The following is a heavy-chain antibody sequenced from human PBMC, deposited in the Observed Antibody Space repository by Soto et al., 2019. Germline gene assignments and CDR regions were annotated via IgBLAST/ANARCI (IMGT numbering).Heavy chain of an antibody. D-gene: IGHD3-10*01. CDR3: ARQQGMVRGVIIADFDY. V-gene: IGHV4-39*01. Sequence: SATLSLTCTVSGGSISSSSYYWGWIRHAPGQGLEWVGSIYYSGSTYYNPSLKSRVTISVDTSKNQFSLKLSSVTAADTAVYYCARQQGMVRGVIIADFDYWGQGTLVTVSS. CDR2: IYYSGST. J-gene: IGHJ4*02. CDR1: GGSISSSSYY.